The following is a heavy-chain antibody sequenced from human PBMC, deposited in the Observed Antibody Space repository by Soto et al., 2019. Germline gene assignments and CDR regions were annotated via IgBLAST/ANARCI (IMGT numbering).Heavy chain of an antibody. D-gene: IGHD1-26*01. CDR1: GGSFSAYY. CDR3: ARQRPTDGRWEFANYYCMDV. Sequence: SETLSLTCAVYGGSFSAYYWRWVRQPPGKGLEWIGEIIHSESTKYTPSLKSRVTISVDTSKNQFSLKLSSVTAADTAVYYCARQRPTDGRWEFANYYCMDVWGQGTTVTVSS. J-gene: IGHJ6*02. V-gene: IGHV4-34*12. CDR2: IIHSEST.